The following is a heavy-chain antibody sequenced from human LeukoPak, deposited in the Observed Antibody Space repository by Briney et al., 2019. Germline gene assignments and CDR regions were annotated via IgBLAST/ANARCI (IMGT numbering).Heavy chain of an antibody. CDR3: AKEWEGSSCIDY. CDR1: GFTFSSYG. Sequence: GGSLRLSCAASGFTFSSYGMHWVRQAPGKGLEWVAFIRYDGSNKYYVDSVKGRFTISRDNSKNTLHLQMNSLRAEDTAVYYCAKEWEGSSCIDYWGQGTLVTVSS. V-gene: IGHV3-30*02. CDR2: IRYDGSNK. J-gene: IGHJ4*02. D-gene: IGHD6-13*01.